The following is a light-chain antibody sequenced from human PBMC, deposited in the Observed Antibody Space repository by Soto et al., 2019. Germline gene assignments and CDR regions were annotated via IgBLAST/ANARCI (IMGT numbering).Light chain of an antibody. CDR2: GAS. V-gene: IGKV1-5*01. Sequence: DIQMTQSPSTLSASVGDRVTITCRARLSISNRLAWYQQKPGNAPRPLIYGASSLQSGVPSRFSGSGSGTEFTLTISSLQPDDSATYYCQQYYSYLFTFGPGTKVDIK. CDR1: LSISNR. J-gene: IGKJ3*01. CDR3: QQYYSYLFT.